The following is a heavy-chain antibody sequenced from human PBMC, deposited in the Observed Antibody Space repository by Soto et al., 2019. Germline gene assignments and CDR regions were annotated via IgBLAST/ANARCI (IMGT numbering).Heavy chain of an antibody. J-gene: IGHJ4*02. V-gene: IGHV1-2*02. D-gene: IGHD1-26*01. Sequence: ASVKVSCKASGYTFTGHYIHWVRQAPEQGPEWMGEIGPESGATRYAQKFQGRVTMTRDMSITTVYMELNSLRAEDTAVYYCAKDLWSAVRGSYPTWGQGTLVTVSS. CDR3: AKDLWSAVRGSYPT. CDR1: GYTFTGHY. CDR2: IGPESGAT.